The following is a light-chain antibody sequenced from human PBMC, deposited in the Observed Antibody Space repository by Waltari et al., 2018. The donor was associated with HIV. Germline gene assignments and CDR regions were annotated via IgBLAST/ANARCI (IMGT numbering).Light chain of an antibody. V-gene: IGLV2-23*02. CDR3: CSYGGSSTYVV. CDR1: SSDIGTYDL. Sequence: QSALTQPASVSGSPGQSITISCTGTSSDIGTYDLFSWYQQHPGKAPKLIIYEVSERPSGVSKRFSGSKSGNTASLTISGLQAEDETDYYCCSYGGSSTYVVFGGGTKVTVL. J-gene: IGLJ2*01. CDR2: EVS.